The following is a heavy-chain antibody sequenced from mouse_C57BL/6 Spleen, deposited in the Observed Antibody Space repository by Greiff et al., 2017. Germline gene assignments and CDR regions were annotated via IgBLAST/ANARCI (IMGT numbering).Heavy chain of an antibody. CDR1: GYSFTDYN. CDR2: INPNYGTT. Sequence: LVEPGASVKISCKASGYSFTDYNMNWVKQSNGKSLEWIGVINPNYGTTSYNQKFKGKATLTVDQSSSTAYMQLNSLTSEDSAVYYCARGEAGTYYFDYWGQGTTLTVSS. D-gene: IGHD4-1*01. J-gene: IGHJ2*01. V-gene: IGHV1-39*01. CDR3: ARGEAGTYYFDY.